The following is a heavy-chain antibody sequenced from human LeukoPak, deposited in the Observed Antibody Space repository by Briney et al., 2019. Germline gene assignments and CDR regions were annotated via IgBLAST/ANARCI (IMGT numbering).Heavy chain of an antibody. V-gene: IGHV3-23*01. CDR2: ISDSGGST. J-gene: IGHJ4*02. Sequence: GGSLRLSCAASGFTFSSYDMSWVRQAPGKGLEWVSGISDSGGSTYYADSVKGRFTISRDNSKNTLYLQMNSLRAEDTAVYYCFLSSWYSTDYWGQGTLVTVSS. CDR3: FLSSWYSTDY. CDR1: GFTFSSYD. D-gene: IGHD6-13*01.